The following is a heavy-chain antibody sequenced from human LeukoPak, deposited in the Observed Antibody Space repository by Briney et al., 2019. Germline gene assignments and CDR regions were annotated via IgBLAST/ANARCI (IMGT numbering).Heavy chain of an antibody. CDR2: VYHSGRT. CDR3: AVVGATTGVDY. Sequence: SETLSLTCSVSGYSISSGYYWGWIRQPPGKGLEWIGSVYHSGRTYYNPSLKSQVTISVDTSKNQFSLELSSVTAADTAVYYCAVVGATTGVDYWGQGTLVTVSS. CDR1: GYSISSGYY. J-gene: IGHJ4*02. D-gene: IGHD1-26*01. V-gene: IGHV4-38-2*02.